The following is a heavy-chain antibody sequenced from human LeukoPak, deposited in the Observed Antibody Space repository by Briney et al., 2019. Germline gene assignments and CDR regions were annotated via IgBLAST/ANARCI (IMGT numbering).Heavy chain of an antibody. V-gene: IGHV4-39*07. Sequence: SETLSLTCTVSGGSISSSSYYWGWIRQPPGKGLEWIGSIYYSGSTYYNPSLKSRVTISVDTSKNQFSLKLSSVTAADTAVYYCARTGGYDYSSLVYWGQGTLVTVSS. CDR1: GGSISSSSYY. D-gene: IGHD5-12*01. J-gene: IGHJ4*02. CDR3: ARTGGYDYSSLVY. CDR2: IYYSGST.